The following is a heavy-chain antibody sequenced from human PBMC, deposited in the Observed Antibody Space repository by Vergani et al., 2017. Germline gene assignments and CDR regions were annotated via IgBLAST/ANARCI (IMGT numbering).Heavy chain of an antibody. CDR1: GFTFNQYG. CDR2: TWYDGNNK. J-gene: IGHJ4*02. D-gene: IGHD3-22*01. CDR3: ARDEDYDSSGLFDY. V-gene: IGHV3-33*01. Sequence: QVQLVESGGGVVQPGRSLRLSCAASGFTFNQYGMHWVRQAPGKGLEWVAVTWYDGNNKQYADSVKGRFTISRDNSKSTMYLQMHSLRAEDTAVYYCARDEDYDSSGLFDYWGQGTLVTVSS.